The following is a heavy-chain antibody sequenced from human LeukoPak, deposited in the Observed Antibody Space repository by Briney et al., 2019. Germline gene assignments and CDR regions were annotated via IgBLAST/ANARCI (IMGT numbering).Heavy chain of an antibody. CDR2: IIPIFGTA. D-gene: IGHD6-19*01. CDR3: ARDHALAVAGTQGT. V-gene: IGHV1-69*05. J-gene: IGHJ4*02. CDR1: GGTFSSYA. Sequence: SVKVSYKASGGTFSSYAISWVRQAPGQGLEWMGRIIPIFGTANYAQKFQGRVTITTDESTSTAYMELSSLRSEDTAVYYCARDHALAVAGTQGTWGQGTLVTVSS.